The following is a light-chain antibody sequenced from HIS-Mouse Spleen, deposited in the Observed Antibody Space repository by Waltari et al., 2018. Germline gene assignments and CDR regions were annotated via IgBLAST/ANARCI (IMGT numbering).Light chain of an antibody. CDR2: EVS. CDR1: SSDVGGYNY. V-gene: IGLV2-8*01. Sequence: QSALTQPPSASGSPGQSVTISCTGTSSDVGGYNYVAWYQQHPGKAPKLMMYEVSTRPSGVPYRFYGSNAGNTASLTVSGLEAEDEADYYCSSYAGSNNWVFGGGTKLTVL. J-gene: IGLJ3*02. CDR3: SSYAGSNNWV.